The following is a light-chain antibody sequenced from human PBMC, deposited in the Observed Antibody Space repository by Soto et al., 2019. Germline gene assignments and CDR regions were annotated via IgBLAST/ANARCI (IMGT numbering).Light chain of an antibody. CDR1: QSVSSN. V-gene: IGKV3-15*01. CDR2: GAS. CDR3: QQYKNWPRT. Sequence: EVVMTQSPDSLSVSPGERATLSCRASQSVSSNLAWYQQKLGQAPRLLIYGASTRATGISARFSGSGSGTEFTLTISSLQSEDFEIYYCQQYKNWPRTLGQGTKVDI. J-gene: IGKJ1*01.